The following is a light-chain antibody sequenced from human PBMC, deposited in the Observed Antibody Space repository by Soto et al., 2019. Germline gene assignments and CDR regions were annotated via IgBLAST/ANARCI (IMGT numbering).Light chain of an antibody. Sequence: DIQMTQSPPTPSASVGGRVATTWPASQTINSWLAWYQQKPGRAPKLLIYDASSLESGVPSRFSGSGSGTEFTLTISSLEPEDFGIYYCQQYNTYSITFGGGTKVDIK. CDR3: QQYNTYSIT. V-gene: IGKV1-5*01. CDR2: DAS. J-gene: IGKJ4*01. CDR1: QTINSW.